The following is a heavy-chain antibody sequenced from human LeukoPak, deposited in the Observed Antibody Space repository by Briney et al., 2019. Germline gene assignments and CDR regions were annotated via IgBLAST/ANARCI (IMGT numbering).Heavy chain of an antibody. CDR3: AKTGGHKSYYYYGMDV. Sequence: PSETLSLTCAVCGGSFSGCYWSWIRQPPGKGLEWIGEINHSGSTNYNPSLKSRVTISVDTSKNQFSLKLSSVTAADTAVYYCAKTGGHKSYYYYGMDVWGKGTTVTVSS. D-gene: IGHD7-27*01. J-gene: IGHJ6*04. CDR2: INHSGST. V-gene: IGHV4-34*01. CDR1: GGSFSGCY.